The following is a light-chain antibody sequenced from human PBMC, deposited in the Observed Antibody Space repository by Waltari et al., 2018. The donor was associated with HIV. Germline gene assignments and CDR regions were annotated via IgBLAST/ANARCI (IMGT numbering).Light chain of an antibody. CDR1: ALPTQY. J-gene: IGLJ1*01. V-gene: IGLV3-25*02. Sequence: SYELTQPPSVSVSPGQTARITCSGDALPTQYAYWYQQQPGQAPVCVRYKDSERPAGIPDRFSGSSSGKTVTLTISGVQAEEEADYYCQSADSSGTYVFGTGTKVTVL. CDR2: KDS. CDR3: QSADSSGTYV.